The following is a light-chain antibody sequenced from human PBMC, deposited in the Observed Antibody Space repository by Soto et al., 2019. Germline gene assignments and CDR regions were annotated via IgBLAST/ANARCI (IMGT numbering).Light chain of an antibody. CDR2: DAS. V-gene: IGKV3-11*01. J-gene: IGKJ5*01. CDR3: QQRSNWLIT. Sequence: EVLMTQSPATLSVSPGERATLSCRASQSVSSYLAWYQQKPGQAPRLLIYDASNRATGIPARFSGSGSGTDFTLTISSLEPEDFAVYYCQQRSNWLITLGQGTRLEIK. CDR1: QSVSSY.